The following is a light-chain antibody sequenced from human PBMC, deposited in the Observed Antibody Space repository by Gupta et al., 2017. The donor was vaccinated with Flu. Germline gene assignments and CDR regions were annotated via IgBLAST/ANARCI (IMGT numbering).Light chain of an antibody. CDR2: DDD. V-gene: IGLV6-57*03. CDR3: QSDDNTVWV. Sequence: NLMRTQPHSVSGSRGMTITIPCTRSRGNIADNYVQWYQQRPGRAPTNVIYDDDQRPSGVSARFSGSVDSTSTVASLTVSDLQTADEAYYYCQSDDNTVWVFGGGTKLTVL. J-gene: IGLJ3*02. CDR1: RGNIADNY.